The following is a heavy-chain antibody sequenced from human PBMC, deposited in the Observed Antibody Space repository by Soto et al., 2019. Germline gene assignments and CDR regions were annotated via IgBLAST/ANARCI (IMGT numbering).Heavy chain of an antibody. CDR1: GYTFTSYA. CDR2: INAGNGNT. Sequence: ASVKVSCKASGYTFTSYAMHWVRQAPGQRLEWMGWINAGNGNTKYSQKFQGRVTITRDTSASTAYMELSSLRNEETAVYYCARPFQSWPGGLYFDLWGRGTLVTVSS. J-gene: IGHJ2*01. V-gene: IGHV1-3*01. CDR3: ARPFQSWPGGLYFDL. D-gene: IGHD3-16*01.